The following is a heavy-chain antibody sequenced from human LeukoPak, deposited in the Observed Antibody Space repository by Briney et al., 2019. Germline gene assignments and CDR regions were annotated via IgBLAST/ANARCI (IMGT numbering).Heavy chain of an antibody. CDR2: IYYSGRT. V-gene: IGHV4-31*03. CDR3: ARDSSGYSKFDY. J-gene: IGHJ4*02. Sequence: SQTPSLTCTVSGDSISSGGYYWSWIRQHPGRGLEWIGYIYYSGRTYYNPSLKSRLTISVDTSKNQFSLKLSSVTAADTAVYYCARDSSGYSKFDYWGQGTLVTVSS. CDR1: GDSISSGGYY. D-gene: IGHD3-22*01.